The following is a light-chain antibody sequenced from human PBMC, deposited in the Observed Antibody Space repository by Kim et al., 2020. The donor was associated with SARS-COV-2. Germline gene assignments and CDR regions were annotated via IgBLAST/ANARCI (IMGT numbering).Light chain of an antibody. J-gene: IGLJ2*01. CDR2: TNS. V-gene: IGLV1-44*01. CDR3: AAWEDSPDGYVV. Sequence: QRVSISCSGSTSNIETNTVNWYQQLPGAAPKLLIHTNSRRPSGVPDRFSGSSFGTSASLTISGLQSEDEADYFCAAWEDSPDGYVVFGGGTQLTVL. CDR1: TSNIETNT.